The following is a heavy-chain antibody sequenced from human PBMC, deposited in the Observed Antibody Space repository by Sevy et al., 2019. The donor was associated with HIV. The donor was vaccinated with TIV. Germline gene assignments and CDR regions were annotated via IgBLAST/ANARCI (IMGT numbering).Heavy chain of an antibody. V-gene: IGHV4-61*01. D-gene: IGHD5-12*01. CDR3: ARGNSGYDYIYYYYGMDV. CDR2: IYYSGRT. Sequence: SETLSLTCTVSGGSVSSGSYYWSWIRQPPGKGLEWIGYIYYSGRTNYNPSLKSRVTISVDTSKNQFSLKLSSVTAAETAVYYCARGNSGYDYIYYYYGMDVWGQGTTVTVSS. J-gene: IGHJ6*02. CDR1: GGSVSSGSYY.